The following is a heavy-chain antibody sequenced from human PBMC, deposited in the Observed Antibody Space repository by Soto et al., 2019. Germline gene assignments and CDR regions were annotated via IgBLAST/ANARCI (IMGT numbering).Heavy chain of an antibody. CDR3: ARDLWAGYCSGGSCYGGGDAFDI. CDR2: IIPILGIA. V-gene: IGHV1-69*04. J-gene: IGHJ3*02. CDR1: GGTFSSYT. D-gene: IGHD2-15*01. Sequence: GASVKVSCKASGGTFSSYTISWVRQAPGQGLEWMGRIIPILGIANYAQKFQGRVTITADKPTSTAYMELSSLRSEDTAVYYCARDLWAGYCSGGSCYGGGDAFDIWGQGTMVTVS.